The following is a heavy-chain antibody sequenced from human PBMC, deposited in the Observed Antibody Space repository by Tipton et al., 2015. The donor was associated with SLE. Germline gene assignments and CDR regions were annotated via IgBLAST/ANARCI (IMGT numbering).Heavy chain of an antibody. CDR2: INHSGST. Sequence: TLSLTCAVYGGSFSGYYWSWIRQPPGKGLEWIGEINHSGSTNYNPSLKSRVTISVDTSKNQFSLKLSSVTAADTAVYYCARTWAARGYYYYGMDVWGQGTTATVSS. V-gene: IGHV4-34*01. CDR3: ARTWAARGYYYYGMDV. CDR1: GGSFSGYY. D-gene: IGHD6-6*01. J-gene: IGHJ6*02.